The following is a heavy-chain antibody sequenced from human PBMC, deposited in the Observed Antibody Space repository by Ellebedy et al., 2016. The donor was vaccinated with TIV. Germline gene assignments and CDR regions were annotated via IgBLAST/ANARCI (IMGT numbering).Heavy chain of an antibody. D-gene: IGHD3-16*02. CDR3: AREVILPDDYGMDV. J-gene: IGHJ6*02. V-gene: IGHV3-21*01. CDR2: VNANSEYI. Sequence: PGGSLRLSCAASGFSISRHSVTWVRQAPGKGLEWVSSVNANSEYIYYLDSVRGRFAISRDNAKDSVYLQMNSLRAEDTAVYYCAREVILPDDYGMDVWGQGTTVTVSS. CDR1: GFSISRHS.